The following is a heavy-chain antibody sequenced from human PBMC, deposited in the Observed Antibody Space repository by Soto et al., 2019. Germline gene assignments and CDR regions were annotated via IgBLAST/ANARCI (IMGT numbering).Heavy chain of an antibody. V-gene: IGHV3-30*18. CDR1: GFTFSSYG. CDR3: AKAHGPYGDYQGDAFDI. D-gene: IGHD4-17*01. Sequence: GGSLRLSCAASGFTFSSYGMHWVRQAPGKGLEWVAVISYDGSNKYYADSVKGRFTISRDNSKNTLYLQMNSLRAEDTAVYYCAKAHGPYGDYQGDAFDIWGQGTMVTVSS. J-gene: IGHJ3*02. CDR2: ISYDGSNK.